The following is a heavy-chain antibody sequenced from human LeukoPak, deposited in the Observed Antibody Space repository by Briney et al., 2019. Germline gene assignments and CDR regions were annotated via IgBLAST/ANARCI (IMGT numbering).Heavy chain of an antibody. D-gene: IGHD3-22*01. V-gene: IGHV4-39*07. CDR1: GGSISSSSYY. J-gene: IGHJ1*01. Sequence: SETLSLTCTVSGGSISSSSYYWGWIRQPPGKGLEWIGSIYYSGSTYYNPSLKSRVTISVDTSKNQFSLKLSSVTAADTAVYYCASSGALRDSSGYNPSGSFQHWGQGTLVTVSS. CDR2: IYYSGST. CDR3: ASSGALRDSSGYNPSGSFQH.